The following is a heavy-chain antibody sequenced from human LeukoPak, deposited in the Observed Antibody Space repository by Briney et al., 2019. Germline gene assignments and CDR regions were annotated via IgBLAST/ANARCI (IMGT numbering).Heavy chain of an antibody. CDR3: VRDTPGWTMGV. J-gene: IGHJ6*02. V-gene: IGHV1-2*04. CDR1: GYTFTDSY. Sequence: ASVKVSCTPSGYTFTDSYIHWVRQAPRQGLEWMGWVIPNSGGTNYAQKFQGWVTMTRDTSISTAYMELSRLKSDDTAVYYCVRDTPGWTMGVWGQGTTVTVSS. D-gene: IGHD6-19*01. CDR2: VIPNSGGT.